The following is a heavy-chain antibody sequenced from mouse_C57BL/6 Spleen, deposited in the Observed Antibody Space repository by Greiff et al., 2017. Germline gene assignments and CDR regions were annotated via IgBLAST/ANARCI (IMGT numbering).Heavy chain of an antibody. CDR3: AMGNYRGYDYAMDY. D-gene: IGHD2-1*01. Sequence: QVHVKQPGAELVKPGASVKVSCKASGYTFTSYWMHWVKQRPGQGLEWIGRIHPSDSDTNYNQKFKGKATLTVDKSSSPAYMQLSSLTSEDSAVYDCAMGNYRGYDYAMDYWGQGTSVTVSS. CDR1: GYTFTSYW. V-gene: IGHV1-74*01. J-gene: IGHJ4*01. CDR2: IHPSDSDT.